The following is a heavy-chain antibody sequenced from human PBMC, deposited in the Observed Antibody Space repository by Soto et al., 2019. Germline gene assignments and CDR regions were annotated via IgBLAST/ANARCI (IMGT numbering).Heavy chain of an antibody. Sequence: ASVKVSCKGSGNTFTYVYLHWVRQAPGQGLEWMGWINPNSGGTNYAQKFQGRVTMTRDTSISTAYMELSRLRSDDTAVYYCAIIGYCSGGSCYQLGEFDYWGQGTLVTVSS. CDR2: INPNSGGT. CDR1: GNTFTYVY. CDR3: AIIGYCSGGSCYQLGEFDY. D-gene: IGHD2-15*01. V-gene: IGHV1-2*02. J-gene: IGHJ4*02.